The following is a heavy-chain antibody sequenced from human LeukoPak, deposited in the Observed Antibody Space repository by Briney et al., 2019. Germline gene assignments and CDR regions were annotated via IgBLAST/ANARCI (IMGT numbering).Heavy chain of an antibody. Sequence: GGSLRLSCAACGFTFSSYWMHWVRQAPGKGLVWVSRILSDESSTTYADSVKGRFTISRDNAKNTLYLQMNSLRAEDTAVYYCAREELGYCSSTSCYDVVNWFDPWGQGTLVTVSS. V-gene: IGHV3-74*01. D-gene: IGHD2-2*01. CDR1: GFTFSSYW. J-gene: IGHJ5*02. CDR3: AREELGYCSSTSCYDVVNWFDP. CDR2: ILSDESST.